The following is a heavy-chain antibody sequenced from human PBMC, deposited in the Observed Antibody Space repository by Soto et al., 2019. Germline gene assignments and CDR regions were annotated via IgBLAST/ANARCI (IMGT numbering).Heavy chain of an antibody. CDR2: ISYDGSNK. CDR3: ATKQWLVDGSFDY. J-gene: IGHJ4*02. V-gene: IGHV3-30*03. CDR1: GFTFSSYG. D-gene: IGHD6-19*01. Sequence: GGSLRLSCAASGFTFSSYGMHWVRQAPGKGQEWVAVISYDGSNKYYADSVKGRFTISRDNSKNTLYLQMNSLRAEDTAVYYCATKQWLVDGSFDYWGQGTVVTVSS.